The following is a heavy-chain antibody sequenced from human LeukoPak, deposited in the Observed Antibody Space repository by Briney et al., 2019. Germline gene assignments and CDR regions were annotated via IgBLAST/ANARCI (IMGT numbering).Heavy chain of an antibody. CDR3: ARGLSAGDPYYYYYYMDV. CDR2: IYPGDSDT. CDR1: GYSFTSYW. Sequence: GESLKISCKGSGYSFTSYWIGWVRQMPGKGLEWMGIIYPGDSDTRYSPSFQGQVTISADKSISTAYLQWSSLKASDTAMYYCARGLSAGDPYYYYYYMDVWGKGTTVTVSS. D-gene: IGHD2-21*02. V-gene: IGHV5-51*01. J-gene: IGHJ6*03.